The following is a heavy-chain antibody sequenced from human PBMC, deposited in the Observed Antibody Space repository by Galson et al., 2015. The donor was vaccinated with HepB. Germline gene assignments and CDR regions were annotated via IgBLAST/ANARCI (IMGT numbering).Heavy chain of an antibody. V-gene: IGHV3-21*01. Sequence: SLRLSCAASGFTFSSYSMNWVRQAPGKGLEWVSSISSSSSSYIYYADSVKGRFTISRDNAKNSLYLQMNSLRAEDTAVYYCARDSRRHYFDYWGQGTLVTVSS. CDR1: GFTFSSYS. CDR3: ARDSRRHYFDY. J-gene: IGHJ4*02. CDR2: ISSSSSSYI. D-gene: IGHD1-1*01.